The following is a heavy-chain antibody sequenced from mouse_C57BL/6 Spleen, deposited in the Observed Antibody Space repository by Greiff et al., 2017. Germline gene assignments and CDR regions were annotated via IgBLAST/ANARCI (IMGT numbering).Heavy chain of an antibody. CDR1: GYTFTDYE. CDR3: ARWDVAMDY. V-gene: IGHV1-15*01. Sequence: VQLQQSGAELVRPGASVTLSCKASGYTFTDYEMHWVKQTPVHGLEWIGAIDPETGGTAYNQKFKGKAILNADKSSSTAYMELRSLTSEDTAVYYCARWDVAMDYWGQGTSVTVSS. J-gene: IGHJ4*01. D-gene: IGHD4-1*01. CDR2: IDPETGGT.